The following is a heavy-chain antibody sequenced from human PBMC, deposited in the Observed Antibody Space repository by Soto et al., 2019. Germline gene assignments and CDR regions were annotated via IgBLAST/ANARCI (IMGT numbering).Heavy chain of an antibody. CDR2: IWYDGSNK. Sequence: GGSLRLSCAASGFTFSSYGMHWVRQAPGKGLEWVAAIWYDGSNKYYADSVKGRFTISRDNSKNTLYLQMNSLRAEDTAVYYCARAQIYDYVWGSYTGSSDDAFDIWGQGTMVTVSS. J-gene: IGHJ3*02. CDR1: GFTFSSYG. CDR3: ARAQIYDYVWGSYTGSSDDAFDI. V-gene: IGHV3-33*01. D-gene: IGHD3-16*01.